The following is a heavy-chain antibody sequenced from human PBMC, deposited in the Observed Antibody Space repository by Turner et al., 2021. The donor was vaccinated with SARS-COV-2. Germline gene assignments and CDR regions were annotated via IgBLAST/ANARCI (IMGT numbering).Heavy chain of an antibody. J-gene: IGHJ4*02. CDR2: MNPNSGNT. D-gene: IGHD5-18*01. Sequence: QVQLVQSGAEVKTPGASVTVSCKASGYTFSSYDINWVRQATGQGLEWMGWMNPNSGNTGYVQKFQGRVTMTRNTSISTAYMELSSLRSEDTAVYYCARTFTAMVRVDYWGQGTLVTVSS. CDR3: ARTFTAMVRVDY. CDR1: GYTFSSYD. V-gene: IGHV1-8*01.